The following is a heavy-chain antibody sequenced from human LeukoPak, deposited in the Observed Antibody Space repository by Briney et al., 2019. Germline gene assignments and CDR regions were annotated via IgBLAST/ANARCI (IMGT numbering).Heavy chain of an antibody. Sequence: PSETLSLTCTVSGGSISSSSYYWGWIRQPPGKGLEWIGSIYYRGNTYYNPSLKSRVTISVDTSKNQFSLKLSSVTAADTGVYYCARDRREHYYYYYMDVWGKGTTVTVSS. CDR2: IYYRGNT. J-gene: IGHJ6*03. D-gene: IGHD1-14*01. CDR1: GGSISSSSYY. V-gene: IGHV4-39*07. CDR3: ARDRREHYYYYYMDV.